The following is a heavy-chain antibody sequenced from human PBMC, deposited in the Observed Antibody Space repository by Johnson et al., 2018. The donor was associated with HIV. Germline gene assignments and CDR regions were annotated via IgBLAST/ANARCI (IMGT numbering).Heavy chain of an antibody. Sequence: VQLVESGGGVVQPGRSLRLSCAASGFTVSSNYMSWVRQAPGKGLEWVSVIYSGGGTYYVDSVKGRFTISRDNSENTLYVQMNNLRAEDTAVYYCARLRQEANCGADCHWAIWGQGTMVTVSS. J-gene: IGHJ3*02. D-gene: IGHD2-21*02. CDR1: GFTVSSNY. V-gene: IGHV3-53*01. CDR3: ARLRQEANCGADCHWAI. CDR2: IYSGGGT.